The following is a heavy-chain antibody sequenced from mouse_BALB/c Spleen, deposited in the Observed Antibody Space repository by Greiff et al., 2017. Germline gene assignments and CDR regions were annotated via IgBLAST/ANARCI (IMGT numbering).Heavy chain of an antibody. CDR2: IDPSDSYT. J-gene: IGHJ4*01. CDR3: TRGVRHYYAMDY. D-gene: IGHD3-1*01. V-gene: IGHV1S127*01. CDR1: GYTFTSYW. Sequence: VQLQQPGAELVKPGASVKMSCKASGYTFTSYWMHWVKQRPGQGLEWIGTIDPSDSYTSYNQKFKGKATLTVDTSSSTAYMQLSSLTSEDSAVYYCTRGVRHYYAMDYWGQGTSVTVSS.